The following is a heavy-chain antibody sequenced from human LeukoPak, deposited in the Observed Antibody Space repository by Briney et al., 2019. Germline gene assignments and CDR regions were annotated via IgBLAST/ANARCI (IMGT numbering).Heavy chain of an antibody. J-gene: IGHJ3*02. V-gene: IGHV3-30*02. CDR3: AKDLQYGDRLVAFDI. Sequence: AGGSLRLSCAASGFTFSSYGMHWVRQAPGKGLEWVAFIRYDGSNKYYADSVKGRFTISRDNSKNTLYLQMNSLRAEDMALYYCAKDLQYGDRLVAFDIWGQGTMVTVSS. D-gene: IGHD4-17*01. CDR2: IRYDGSNK. CDR1: GFTFSSYG.